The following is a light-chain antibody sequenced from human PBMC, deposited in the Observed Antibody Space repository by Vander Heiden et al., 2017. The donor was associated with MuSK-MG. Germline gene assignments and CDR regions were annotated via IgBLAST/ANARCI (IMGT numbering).Light chain of an antibody. CDR3: QQDDRYPLT. CDR1: QGSSSY. Sequence: AIRMTQSPSSFSASTGDRVTITCRASQGSSSYLAWYQQQPGKAPKLLIYAASTLQSGVPSRFGGSGSGTDFTLTISCLQSEDFATYYCQQDDRYPLTFGQGTKLEIK. V-gene: IGKV1-8*01. CDR2: AAS. J-gene: IGKJ2*01.